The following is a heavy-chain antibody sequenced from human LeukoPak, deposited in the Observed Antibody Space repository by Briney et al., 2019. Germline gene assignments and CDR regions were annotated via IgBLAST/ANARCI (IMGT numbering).Heavy chain of an antibody. J-gene: IGHJ4*02. CDR2: IYPGDSDT. CDR1: GYAFTSYW. CDR3: ARSYGDYWLNY. D-gene: IGHD4-17*01. Sequence: GESLKISCKGSGYAFTSYWIGWVRQMPEKGLEWMGIIYPGDSDTRYSPSFQGQVTISADKSTNTAYLQWSSLKASDTAMYYCARSYGDYWLNYWGQGTLVTVSS. V-gene: IGHV5-51*01.